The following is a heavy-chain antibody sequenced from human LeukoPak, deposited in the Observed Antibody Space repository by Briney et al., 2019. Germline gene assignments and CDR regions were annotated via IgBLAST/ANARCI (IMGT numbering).Heavy chain of an antibody. Sequence: SETLSLTCTVSGGSISSYSWSWIRQPPGKGLEWIGSIYYTGSTDYNPSLKSRVTISVDRSKNQFSLKLTSVTAADTAVYYCAKGGYCSSTNCYAGDAFDIWGQGTVVTVSS. CDR2: IYYTGST. J-gene: IGHJ3*02. V-gene: IGHV4-59*12. CDR3: AKGGYCSSTNCYAGDAFDI. D-gene: IGHD2-2*01. CDR1: GGSISSYS.